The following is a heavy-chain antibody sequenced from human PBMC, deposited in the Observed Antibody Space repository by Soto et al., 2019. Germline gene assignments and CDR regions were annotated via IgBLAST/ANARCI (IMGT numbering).Heavy chain of an antibody. Sequence: GGSLRLSCAASGFTFSGYAMNWVRQAPGKGLEWVSGISGSGGSTYYADSVKGRFTISRDNSKNTLYLQMNSLRAEDTAVYYCATRPGYSSGWSPFDYWGQGTLVTVSS. J-gene: IGHJ4*02. CDR2: ISGSGGST. D-gene: IGHD6-19*01. CDR3: ATRPGYSSGWSPFDY. V-gene: IGHV3-23*01. CDR1: GFTFSGYA.